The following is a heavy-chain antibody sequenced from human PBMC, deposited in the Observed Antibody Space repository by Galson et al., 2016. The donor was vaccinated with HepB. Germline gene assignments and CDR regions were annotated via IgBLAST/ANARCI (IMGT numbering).Heavy chain of an antibody. J-gene: IGHJ2*01. CDR1: GFTFDTFT. D-gene: IGHD6-13*01. CDR3: ARVPSSSWFSPWYFDL. CDR2: TSYDGTNN. Sequence: SLRLSCAASGFTFDTFTPHWVRQSPGKGLEWVAVTSYDGTNNYYADSVKGRFTLSRDNSKNTLYLQMNSLRLNDAAVYYCARVPSSSWFSPWYFDLWGRGTLVTVSS. V-gene: IGHV3-30-3*01.